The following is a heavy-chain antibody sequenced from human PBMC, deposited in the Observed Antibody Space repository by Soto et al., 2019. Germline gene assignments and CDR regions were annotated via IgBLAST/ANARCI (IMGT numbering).Heavy chain of an antibody. CDR3: ARRYYDTLTGLPYYFDS. Sequence: QVTLKEAGPTLLKPTQTLTLTCTFSGFSLSTSGMGVGWIRQPPGKALEWLALIYWDDDRRHSPSLKSRLTIAKDPSKNQVVLTMTNMDPVDTATYYCARRYYDTLTGLPYYFDSWGQGTLVTVSS. V-gene: IGHV2-5*02. D-gene: IGHD3-9*01. CDR2: IYWDDDR. J-gene: IGHJ4*02. CDR1: GFSLSTSGMG.